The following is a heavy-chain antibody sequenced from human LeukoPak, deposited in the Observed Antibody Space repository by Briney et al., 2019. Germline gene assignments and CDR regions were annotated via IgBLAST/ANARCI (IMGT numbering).Heavy chain of an antibody. D-gene: IGHD1-26*01. V-gene: IGHV3-30*18. CDR1: GFTFSSYG. CDR3: AKRIGIVGAAYYGMDV. J-gene: IGHJ6*02. Sequence: PGRSLRLSCAASGFTFSSYGMHWVRQAPGKGLGWVAVISYDGSNKYYADSVKGRFTISRDNSKNTLYLQMNSLRAEDTAVYYCAKRIGIVGAAYYGMDVWGQGTTVTVSS. CDR2: ISYDGSNK.